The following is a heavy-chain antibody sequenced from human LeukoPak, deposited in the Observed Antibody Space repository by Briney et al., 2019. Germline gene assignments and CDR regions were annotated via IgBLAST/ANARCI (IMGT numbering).Heavy chain of an antibody. CDR1: GFTFSSYA. V-gene: IGHV3-23*01. CDR3: AKPTGDDYYFDY. J-gene: IGHJ4*02. D-gene: IGHD7-27*01. CDR2: ISGSGGST. Sequence: GGSLRLSCAASGFTFSSYAMSWVRQAPGKGLEWVSAISGSGGSTYYADSVKGRFTISTANSKNTPYLPMNTLTAEHTAVYYCAKPTGDDYYFDYSGQGTLVTVSS.